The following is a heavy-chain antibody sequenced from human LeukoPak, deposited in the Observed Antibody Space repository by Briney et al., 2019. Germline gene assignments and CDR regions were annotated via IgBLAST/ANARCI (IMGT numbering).Heavy chain of an antibody. CDR3: ARTQWLVRNWFDP. D-gene: IGHD6-19*01. Sequence: PSETLSLTCAVYGGSFSGYYWSWIRQPPGKGLERIGEINHSGSTNYNPSLKSRVTISVDTSKNQFSLKLSSVTAADTAVYYCARTQWLVRNWFDPWGRGTLVTVSS. CDR2: INHSGST. V-gene: IGHV4-34*01. CDR1: GGSFSGYY. J-gene: IGHJ5*02.